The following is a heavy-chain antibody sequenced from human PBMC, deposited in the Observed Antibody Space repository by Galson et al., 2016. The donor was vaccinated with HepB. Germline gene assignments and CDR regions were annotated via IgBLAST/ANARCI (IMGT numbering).Heavy chain of an antibody. D-gene: IGHD3-22*01. Sequence: GLEWISTISGSGFSTHYADSVQGRSTISRDNSKNTLYLQMNSLRAEDTAVYYCATTVNYYYDTSGYPNAFDYWGQGTLVTVSS. J-gene: IGHJ4*02. V-gene: IGHV3-23*01. CDR3: ATTVNYYYDTSGYPNAFDY. CDR2: ISGSGFST.